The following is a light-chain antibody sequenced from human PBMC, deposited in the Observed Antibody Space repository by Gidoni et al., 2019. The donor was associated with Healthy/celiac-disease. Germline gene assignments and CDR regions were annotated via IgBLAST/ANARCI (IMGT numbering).Light chain of an antibody. V-gene: IGKV3-15*01. Sequence: EIVLTSSPAILSVSPWERATLSCRASQSVSNNLAWFQQKPVQAPRPLIYGASTRATGIPAKFSGSGSGTKVTLTIISLQSEDFAVDYCQQYNNWPPFTFGPGTKVDIK. CDR3: QQYNNWPPFT. CDR1: QSVSNN. CDR2: GAS. J-gene: IGKJ3*01.